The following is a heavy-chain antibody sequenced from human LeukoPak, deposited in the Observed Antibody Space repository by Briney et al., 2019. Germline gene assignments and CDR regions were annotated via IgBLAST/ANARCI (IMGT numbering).Heavy chain of an antibody. J-gene: IGHJ4*02. CDR3: ARVDGSGSEGDY. CDR1: GYTFNGYY. D-gene: IGHD3-10*01. V-gene: IGHV1-2*02. CDR2: INPNSGGT. Sequence: GAAVKVSCKSSGYTFNGYYMHWVRQAPGQGLEWMGWINPNSGGTNYAQKFQGRVTMTRDTSISTAYMELSRLRSDDTAVYYCARVDGSGSEGDYWGQGTLVTVSS.